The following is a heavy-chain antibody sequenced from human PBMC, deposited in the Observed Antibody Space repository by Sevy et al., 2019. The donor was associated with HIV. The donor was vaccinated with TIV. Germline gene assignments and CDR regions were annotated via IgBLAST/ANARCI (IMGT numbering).Heavy chain of an antibody. D-gene: IGHD2-15*01. V-gene: IGHV1-2*02. CDR3: ARAYCSGGSCYSVRFDP. CDR2: INPNSGGT. Sequence: ASVKVSCKASGYTFTGYYMHWLRQAPGQGLEWMGWINPNSGGTNYAQKFQGRVTMTRDTSISTAYMELSRLRSDDTAVYYCARAYCSGGSCYSVRFDPWGQGTLVTVSS. CDR1: GYTFTGYY. J-gene: IGHJ5*02.